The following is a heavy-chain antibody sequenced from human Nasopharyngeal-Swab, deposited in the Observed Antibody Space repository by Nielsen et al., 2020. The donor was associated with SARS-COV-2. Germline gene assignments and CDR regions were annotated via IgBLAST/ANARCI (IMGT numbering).Heavy chain of an antibody. V-gene: IGHV3-30-3*01. CDR1: GFIFRTSA. CDR2: TSYDGSIT. CDR3: ARDSENDGWFPYS. J-gene: IGHJ4*02. D-gene: IGHD6-19*01. Sequence: GESLKISCAASGFIFRTSAMHWLRQAPGKGLEWVAMTSYDGSITYYTDSVKGRFTISRDNSKKTLSLQMNSPRIEDTAVYYCARDSENDGWFPYSWGQGTLVTVSS.